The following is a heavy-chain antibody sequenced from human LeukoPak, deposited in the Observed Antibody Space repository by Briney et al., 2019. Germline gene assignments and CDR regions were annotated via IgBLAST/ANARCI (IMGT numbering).Heavy chain of an antibody. J-gene: IGHJ6*03. CDR3: ARGDIASYYYSLEV. CDR2: ISSTGATI. V-gene: IGHV3-11*01. D-gene: IGHD5-12*01. CDR1: GFTFSDYY. Sequence: GGSLLLSCVASGFTFSDYYMTWIRQSPGKVLEWVSYISSTGATIYYADSVKGRFTISRDNAKNSLFLQMSSLRAEDTAVYYCARGDIASYYYSLEVWGTGTTVIISS.